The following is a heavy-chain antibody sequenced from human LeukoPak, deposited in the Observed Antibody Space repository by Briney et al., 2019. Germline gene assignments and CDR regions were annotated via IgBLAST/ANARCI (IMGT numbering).Heavy chain of an antibody. D-gene: IGHD6-13*01. V-gene: IGHV1-2*02. Sequence: ASVKVSCKASGYTFTGYYMHWVRQAPGQGLEWMGWINPNSGGTNYAQKFQGRVTMTRDTSISTAYMELSRLRSDDTAVYYCARAPPTSSWYSPGYFHYWGRGTLVTVSS. CDR3: ARAPPTSSWYSPGYFHY. CDR1: GYTFTGYY. J-gene: IGHJ4*02. CDR2: INPNSGGT.